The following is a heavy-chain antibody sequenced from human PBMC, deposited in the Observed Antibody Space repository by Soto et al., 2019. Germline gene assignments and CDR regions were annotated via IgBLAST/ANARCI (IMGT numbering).Heavy chain of an antibody. Sequence: QVHLVQSGTEMRRPGASVKVSCNGSGYSFTTYGVNWVRQAPGQGLEWMGWISTYNGHTKYGHKVQGRVTMTTDTSASTVHMELTRLTSDDTAVYYCARESDYGDYVSDYWGQGTLVIISS. CDR1: GYSFTTYG. V-gene: IGHV1-18*01. J-gene: IGHJ4*02. D-gene: IGHD4-17*01. CDR2: ISTYNGHT. CDR3: ARESDYGDYVSDY.